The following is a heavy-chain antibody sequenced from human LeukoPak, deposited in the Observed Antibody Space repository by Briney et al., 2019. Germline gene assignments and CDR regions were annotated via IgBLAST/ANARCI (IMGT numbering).Heavy chain of an antibody. V-gene: IGHV3-23*01. CDR3: ATQQLHGGY. J-gene: IGHJ4*02. CDR2: ISRGGDST. CDR1: GFTFRDYG. Sequence: PGGSLRLSCAASGFTFRDYGLSWVRQAPGKGLEWVSAISRGGDSTYYADSVKGRFTISRDNSKNTLYLQMNSLRAEDTAVYYCATQQLHGGYWGQGTLVTVSS. D-gene: IGHD6-13*01.